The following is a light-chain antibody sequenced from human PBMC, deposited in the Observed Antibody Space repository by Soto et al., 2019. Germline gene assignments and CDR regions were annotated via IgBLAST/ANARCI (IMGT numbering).Light chain of an antibody. V-gene: IGKV3-20*01. J-gene: IGKJ1*01. CDR2: AAS. CDR3: HQYASAPQT. Sequence: EIVLTQSPGTLSLSPGERATLSCRASQSVAKNYLAWYQQEPSQAPRLLIHAASNRATGIPDRFSGSGSGTDFTLTISRLEPEDFAVYYCHQYASAPQTFGQGTNVEVK. CDR1: QSVAKNY.